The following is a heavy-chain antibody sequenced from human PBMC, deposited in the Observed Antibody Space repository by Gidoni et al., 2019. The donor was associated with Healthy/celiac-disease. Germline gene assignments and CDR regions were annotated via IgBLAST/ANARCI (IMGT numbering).Heavy chain of an antibody. V-gene: IGHV3-33*01. CDR1: GFTFSRYG. J-gene: IGHJ6*03. CDR3: ARDKVWSAYYYYYYMDV. CDR2: IWYDGSNK. Sequence: QVQLVESGGGVVQPGRSLRLSCAASGFTFSRYGMHWVRQAPGKGLEWVAVIWYDGSNKYYADSVKGRFTISRDNSKNTLYLQMNSLRAEDTAVYYCARDKVWSAYYYYYYMDVWGKGTTVTVSS. D-gene: IGHD3-10*01.